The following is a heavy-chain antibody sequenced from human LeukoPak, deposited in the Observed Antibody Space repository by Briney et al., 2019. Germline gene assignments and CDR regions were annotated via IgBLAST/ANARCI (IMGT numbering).Heavy chain of an antibody. D-gene: IGHD5-12*01. CDR1: GVSISSYY. J-gene: IGHJ4*02. V-gene: IGHV4-59*01. CDR3: ARDLGYSGYGFDY. Sequence: SSETLSLTCTVSGVSISSYYWSWIRQPPGKGLEWIGYIYYSGRTNYNPSLKSRVTISVDTSKNQFSLKLSSVTAADTAVYYCARDLGYSGYGFDYWGQGTLVTVSS. CDR2: IYYSGRT.